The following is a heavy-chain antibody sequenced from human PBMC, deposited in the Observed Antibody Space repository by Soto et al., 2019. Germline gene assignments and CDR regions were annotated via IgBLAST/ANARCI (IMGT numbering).Heavy chain of an antibody. D-gene: IGHD6-13*01. CDR2: IYYSGST. V-gene: IGHV4-61*01. J-gene: IGHJ6*02. CDR3: ALAAAGKRGHDYYHYGMDV. CDR1: GGSVSSGSYY. Sequence: SETLSFTCTVSGGSVSSGSYYWSWIRQPPGKGLEWIGYIYYSGSTNYNPSLKSRVTISVDTSKNQFSLKLRSVTAADTAVYYCALAAAGKRGHDYYHYGMDVWGQGTTVTVSS.